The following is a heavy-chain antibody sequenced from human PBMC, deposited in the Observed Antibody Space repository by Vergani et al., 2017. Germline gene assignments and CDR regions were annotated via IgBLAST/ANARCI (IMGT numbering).Heavy chain of an antibody. Sequence: EVQLLESGGGLVQPGGSLRLSCVASGFTFSSYAMSWVRQAPGKGLEWVSAISGIGGSTYYADSVKGRFTISRDNSKNTLYLQMNSLRAEATAVYYCIVVVTVDAFDIWGQGTMVTVSS. D-gene: IGHD3-22*01. CDR1: GFTFSSYA. CDR2: ISGIGGST. J-gene: IGHJ3*02. V-gene: IGHV3-23*01. CDR3: IVVVTVDAFDI.